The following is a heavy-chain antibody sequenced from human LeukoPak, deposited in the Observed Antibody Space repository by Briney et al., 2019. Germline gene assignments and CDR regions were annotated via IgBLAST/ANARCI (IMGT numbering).Heavy chain of an antibody. CDR3: AKDVYFDWLSPSHLDY. J-gene: IGHJ4*02. D-gene: IGHD3-9*01. Sequence: PGGSLRLSCAASGFTFDDYAMHWVRQAPGKGLEWVSGISWNSGSIGYADSVKGRFTISRDNAKNSLYLQMNSLRAEDTALHYCAKDVYFDWLSPSHLDYWGQGTLVTVSS. CDR1: GFTFDDYA. CDR2: ISWNSGSI. V-gene: IGHV3-9*01.